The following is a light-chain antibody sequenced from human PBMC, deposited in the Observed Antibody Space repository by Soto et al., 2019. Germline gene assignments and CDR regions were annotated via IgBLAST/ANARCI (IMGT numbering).Light chain of an antibody. V-gene: IGLV2-14*03. CDR1: SSDVGGYNY. Sequence: QSVLTQPASVSGSPGQSIAISCTGTSSDVGGYNYVSWYQQHPGKAPKLMIYDVSNRPSGVSIRFSGSKSGNTASLTISGLQAEDEADYYCCSYTTSSTYVFGTGTKLTVL. CDR2: DVS. J-gene: IGLJ1*01. CDR3: CSYTTSSTYV.